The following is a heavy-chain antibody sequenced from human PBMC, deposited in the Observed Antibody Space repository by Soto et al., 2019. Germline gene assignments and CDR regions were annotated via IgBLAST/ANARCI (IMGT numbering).Heavy chain of an antibody. CDR2: INAGNGNT. Sequence: QVQLVQSGAEEKKPGASVKVSCKASGYTFTSYAMHWVRKAPGQRLERMGWINAGNGNTKYSQKFQGRVTITRDKSESTAYMELSGLRSEDTAVSYCASSHRGTTPCGMDGCGQGTTVTVSS. J-gene: IGHJ6*02. D-gene: IGHD1-7*01. V-gene: IGHV1-3*05. CDR3: ASSHRGTTPCGMDG. CDR1: GYTFTSYA.